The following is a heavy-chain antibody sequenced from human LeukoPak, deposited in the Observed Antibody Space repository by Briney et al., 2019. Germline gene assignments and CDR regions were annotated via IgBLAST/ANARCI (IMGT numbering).Heavy chain of an antibody. V-gene: IGHV4-59*01. D-gene: IGHD3-3*01. CDR2: IYYSGST. CDR3: ARGVPEYYDFWSGYFYYFDY. J-gene: IGHJ4*02. Sequence: NPPETLSLTCTVSGGSISSYYWSWIRQPPGKGLEWIGYIYYSGSTNYNPSLKSRVTISVDTSKSQFSLKLTSVTAADTAVYYCARGVPEYYDFWSGYFYYFDYWGQGTLVTVSS. CDR1: GGSISSYY.